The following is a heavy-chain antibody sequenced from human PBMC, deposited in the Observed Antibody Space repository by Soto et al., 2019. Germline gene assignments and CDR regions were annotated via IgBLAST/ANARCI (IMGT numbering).Heavy chain of an antibody. J-gene: IGHJ3*02. Sequence: EVQLLESAGGWVQPGGSLRLSCAASGFTFSSYAMSWVRQAPGKGLEWVSAISGSGGSTYYADSVKGRFTISRDNSKNTLYLQMNSLRAEDTAVYYCAESSSWFWDFYDAFDIWGQGTMVTVSS. CDR3: AESSSWFWDFYDAFDI. CDR1: GFTFSSYA. V-gene: IGHV3-23*01. D-gene: IGHD3-10*01. CDR2: ISGSGGST.